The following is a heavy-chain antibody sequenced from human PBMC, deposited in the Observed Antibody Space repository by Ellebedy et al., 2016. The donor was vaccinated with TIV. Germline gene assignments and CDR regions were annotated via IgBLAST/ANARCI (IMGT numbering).Heavy chain of an antibody. CDR2: IEPRGGTT. CDR3: ARGRDSGSLNFDY. Sequence: AASVKVSCKASGYTFSTYYIHWVRQAPGQGLEWMGIIEPRGGTTGYAQQFQGRVAMTRDTSTNMISMELTRLRSEDTAVYYCARGRDSGSLNFDYWGQGALVTVST. V-gene: IGHV1-46*01. CDR1: GYTFSTYY. J-gene: IGHJ4*02. D-gene: IGHD1-26*01.